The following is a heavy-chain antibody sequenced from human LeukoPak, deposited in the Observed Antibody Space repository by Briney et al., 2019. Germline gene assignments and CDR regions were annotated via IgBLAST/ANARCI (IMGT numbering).Heavy chain of an antibody. CDR2: IIHSGRT. Sequence: PSETLSLTCTVFGESFSDYYWTWVRQPPGKGLEWIGEIIHSGRTNYNPSLKSRVTISVDTSKNQFSLKLTSVTAADTAVYYCARTPLLRDFWSAYYFDYWGQGTLVTVSS. V-gene: IGHV4-34*12. J-gene: IGHJ4*02. CDR3: ARTPLLRDFWSAYYFDY. D-gene: IGHD3-3*01. CDR1: GESFSDYY.